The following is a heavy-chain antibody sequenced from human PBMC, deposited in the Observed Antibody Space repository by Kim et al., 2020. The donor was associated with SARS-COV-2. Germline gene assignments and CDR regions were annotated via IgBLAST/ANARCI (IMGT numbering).Heavy chain of an antibody. CDR3: ASTTNYGSGTVDP. J-gene: IGHJ5*02. CDR2: ISYDGSNK. D-gene: IGHD3-10*01. Sequence: GGSLRLSCAASGFTFSSYAMHWVRQAPGKGLEWVAVISYDGSNKYYADSVKGRFTISRDNSKNTLYLQMNSLRAEDTAVYYCASTTNYGSGTVDPWGQGTLVTVSS. CDR1: GFTFSSYA. V-gene: IGHV3-30*04.